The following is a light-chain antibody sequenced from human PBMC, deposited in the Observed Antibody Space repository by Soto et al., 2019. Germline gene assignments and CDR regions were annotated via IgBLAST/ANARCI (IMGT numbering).Light chain of an antibody. CDR3: QHYTSYYPA. Sequence: DIQMTQSPSSLSAFVGDRVTITCRASQSVTNWLAWYQQKPGKAPKLLISEASILESGVPSRFSGSGSGTEFTLNISSLQPEDSASYYCQHYTSYYPAFGQGTKVEI. CDR2: EAS. V-gene: IGKV1-5*01. J-gene: IGKJ1*01. CDR1: QSVTNW.